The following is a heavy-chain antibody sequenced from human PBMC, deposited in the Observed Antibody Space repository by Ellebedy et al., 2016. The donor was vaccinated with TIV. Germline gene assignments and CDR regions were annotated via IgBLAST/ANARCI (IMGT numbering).Heavy chain of an antibody. Sequence: MPSETLSLTCTVSGGSISSYYWTWIRQPPGKGLEWIGYIYYSGSTNYNSSLKSRVTIPVDTSKNQFSLKLTSVTAADTAVYYCARSIVGATLDCWGQGILFTVSS. CDR1: GGSISSYY. D-gene: IGHD5-12*01. CDR3: ARSIVGATLDC. CDR2: IYYSGST. J-gene: IGHJ4*02. V-gene: IGHV4-59*01.